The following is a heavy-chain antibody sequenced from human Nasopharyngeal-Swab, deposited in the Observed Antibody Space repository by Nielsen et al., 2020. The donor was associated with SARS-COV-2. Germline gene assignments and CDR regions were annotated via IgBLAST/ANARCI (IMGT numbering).Heavy chain of an antibody. V-gene: IGHV3-23*01. D-gene: IGHD3-9*01. J-gene: IGHJ4*02. CDR2: VNGNGADT. CDR3: AKDLTGYYAPLDQ. CDR1: GFTFTSYA. Sequence: GESLKISCAASGFTFTSYAMNWVRQAPGKGLEWLSAVNGNGADTYYADSVEGRFTISKDNSKNTLYLHMNSLRAEDTAVYYCAKDLTGYYAPLDQWGQGVLVTVSS.